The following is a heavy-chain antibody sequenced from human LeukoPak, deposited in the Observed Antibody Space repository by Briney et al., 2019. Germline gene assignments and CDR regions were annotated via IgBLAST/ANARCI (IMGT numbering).Heavy chain of an antibody. J-gene: IGHJ4*02. D-gene: IGHD6-13*01. V-gene: IGHV3-30-3*01. CDR2: ASYDGGNK. Sequence: GGSLRLSCAASGFALSMYTLHWVRQAPGKGLECVAIASYDGGNKYYADSVKGRFTISRDNSKNTLYLQMNSLKTEDTAVYYCARVAAPRSNDYWGQGTLVTVSS. CDR3: ARVAAPRSNDY. CDR1: GFALSMYT.